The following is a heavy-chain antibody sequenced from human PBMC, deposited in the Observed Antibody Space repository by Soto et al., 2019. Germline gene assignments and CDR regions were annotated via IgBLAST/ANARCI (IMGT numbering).Heavy chain of an antibody. V-gene: IGHV3-23*01. J-gene: IGHJ5*02. CDR2: ISGSGGST. CDR1: GFTFSSYA. CDR3: ANQGYYYGSGSYYNGFDP. D-gene: IGHD3-10*01. Sequence: PGGSLRLSCAASGFTFSSYAMSWVRQAPGKGLEWVSAISGSGGSTYYADSVKGRFTISRDNSKNTLYLQMNSLRAEDTAVYYCANQGYYYGSGSYYNGFDPWGQGTLVTVSS.